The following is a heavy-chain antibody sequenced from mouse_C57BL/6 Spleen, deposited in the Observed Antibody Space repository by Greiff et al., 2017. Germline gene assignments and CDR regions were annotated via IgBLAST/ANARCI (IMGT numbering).Heavy chain of an antibody. V-gene: IGHV1-15*01. J-gene: IGHJ2*01. CDR3: TRGTGTGDDY. D-gene: IGHD4-1*01. Sequence: QVQLKESGAELVRPGASVTLSCKASGYTFTDYEMHWVKQTPVHGLEWIGAIDPETGGTAYNQKFKGKAILTADKSSSTAYMELRSLTSEDSAVYYCTRGTGTGDDYWGQGTTLTVSS. CDR2: IDPETGGT. CDR1: GYTFTDYE.